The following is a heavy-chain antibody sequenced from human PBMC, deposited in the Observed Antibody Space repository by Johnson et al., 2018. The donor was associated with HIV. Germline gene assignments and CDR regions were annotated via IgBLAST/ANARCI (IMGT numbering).Heavy chain of an antibody. J-gene: IGHJ3*02. CDR1: GFTFSRYA. Sequence: QVQLVESGGGLVQPGASLRLSCAASGFTFSRYAMHWVRQAPGKGLEWVAVISYDGSNEYYADSVKGRFTISRDNSKNTLYLQMSSLRAGDTAVYYCARGRASWELYDAFEIWGQGTMVIVSS. D-gene: IGHD1-26*01. CDR3: ARGRASWELYDAFEI. V-gene: IGHV3-30*04. CDR2: ISYDGSNE.